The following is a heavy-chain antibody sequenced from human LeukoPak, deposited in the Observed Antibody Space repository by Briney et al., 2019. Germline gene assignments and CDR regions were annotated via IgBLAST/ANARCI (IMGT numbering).Heavy chain of an antibody. CDR3: ARVRIAVAGMEED. D-gene: IGHD6-19*01. CDR2: ISAYNGNT. CDR1: GYTFTNHG. Sequence: ASVMVSCKTSGYTFTNHGISWVRQAPGEGLEWMGWISAYNGNTNYAQKLQGRVTMTTDTSTSTAYMELRSLRSDDTAVYYCARVRIAVAGMEEDWGQGTLVTVSS. V-gene: IGHV1-18*01. J-gene: IGHJ4*02.